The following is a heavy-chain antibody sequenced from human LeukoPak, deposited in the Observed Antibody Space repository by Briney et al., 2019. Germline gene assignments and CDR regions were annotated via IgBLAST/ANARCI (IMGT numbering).Heavy chain of an antibody. J-gene: IGHJ6*03. D-gene: IGHD2-15*01. CDR3: AREHCSGGSCYSIYYYYYLDV. CDR1: GGSISSSSYY. CDR2: IYYSGST. Sequence: SETLSLTCTVSGGSISSSSYYWGWTRQPPGKGLEWIGSIYYSGSTYYNPSLKSRVTISVDTSKNQCSLKLSSVTAADTAVYYCAREHCSGGSCYSIYYYYYLDVWGKGTTVTVSS. V-gene: IGHV4-39*07.